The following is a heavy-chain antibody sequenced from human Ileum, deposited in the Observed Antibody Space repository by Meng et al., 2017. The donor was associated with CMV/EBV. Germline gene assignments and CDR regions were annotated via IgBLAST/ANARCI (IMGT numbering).Heavy chain of an antibody. CDR3: ARASPQRRFLSY. CDR1: NSSFSDYY. Sequence: QGQLKQGGAGQLKPSETLSLVCAVHNSSFSDYYWTWIRQSPGKGLEWIGEINNRGSTNYNPSLKSRVTISIDTSRNQFSLKLTSMTAADTAVYYCARASPQRRFLSYWGQGTLVTVSS. CDR2: INNRGST. J-gene: IGHJ4*02. V-gene: IGHV4-34*01. D-gene: IGHD3-3*01.